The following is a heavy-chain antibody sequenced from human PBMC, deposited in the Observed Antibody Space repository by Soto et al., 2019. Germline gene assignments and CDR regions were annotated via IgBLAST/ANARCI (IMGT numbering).Heavy chain of an antibody. CDR2: IKQDGSEK. CDR3: ARDKIPYDYVWGSYPNDAFDI. V-gene: IGHV3-7*01. CDR1: GFTFSSYW. D-gene: IGHD3-16*01. Sequence: LRLSCAASGFTFSSYWMSWVRQAPGKGLEWVANIKQDGSEKYYVDSVKGRFTISRDNAKNSLYLQMNSLRAEDTAVYYCARDKIPYDYVWGSYPNDAFDIWGQGTMVTVSS. J-gene: IGHJ3*02.